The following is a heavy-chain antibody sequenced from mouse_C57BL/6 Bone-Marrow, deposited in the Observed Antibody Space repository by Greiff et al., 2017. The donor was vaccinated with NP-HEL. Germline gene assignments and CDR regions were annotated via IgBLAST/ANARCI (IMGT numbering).Heavy chain of an antibody. V-gene: IGHV12-3*01. CDR3: AGDRYGNYYFDY. CDR2: ITHSGET. CDR1: GFPITSGYY. Sequence: VKLVESGPGLVKPSQSLFLTCSITGFPITSGYYWIWIRQSPGKPLEWMGYITHSGETFYNPSLQSPISFTRETSKNQFFLQLNSVTTEDTAMYYCAGDRYGNYYFDYWGQGTTLTVSS. J-gene: IGHJ2*01. D-gene: IGHD2-1*01.